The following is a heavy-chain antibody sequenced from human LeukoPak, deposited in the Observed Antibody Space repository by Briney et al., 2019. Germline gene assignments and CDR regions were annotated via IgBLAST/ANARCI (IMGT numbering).Heavy chain of an antibody. Sequence: ASVKVSCKASGYTFTDYYIHWVRQRQAPGQGLEWMGRINPNSGGTNYAQKFQGRVTMTRDTTISTAYMALSRLSSDDTAVYFCARRVGSSSGYSFDYWGQGTLVTVSS. V-gene: IGHV1-2*06. D-gene: IGHD5-12*01. CDR1: GYTFTDYY. J-gene: IGHJ4*01. CDR3: ARRVGSSSGYSFDY. CDR2: INPNSGGT.